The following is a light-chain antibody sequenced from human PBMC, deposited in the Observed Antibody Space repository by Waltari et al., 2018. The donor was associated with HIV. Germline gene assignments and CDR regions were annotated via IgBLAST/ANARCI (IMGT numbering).Light chain of an antibody. CDR3: SSYTTSSTWV. J-gene: IGLJ3*02. CDR1: SSDIGGYKY. V-gene: IGLV2-14*01. Sequence: QSALTQPASVSGSPGQSITISCTGTSSDIGGYKYVSWYQQQPGKAPNLRISEVRNRPSGVSNRFSGSKSGNTASLPISVLQAEDDADYYCSSYTTSSTWVFGGGTKLTVL. CDR2: EVR.